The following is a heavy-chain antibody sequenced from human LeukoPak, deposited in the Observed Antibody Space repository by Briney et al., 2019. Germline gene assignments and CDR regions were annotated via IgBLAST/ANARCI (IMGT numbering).Heavy chain of an antibody. CDR3: AREGHDYGDSAPLFWDY. D-gene: IGHD4-17*01. CDR1: GGSISSYY. V-gene: IGHV4-4*07. J-gene: IGHJ4*02. CDR2: IYTSGST. Sequence: PSETLSLTCTVSGGSISSYYWSWIRQPAGKGLEWIGRIYTSGSTNYNPSLKSRVTMSVDTSKNQFSLQLNSVTPEDTAVYYCAREGHDYGDSAPLFWDYWGQGTLVTVSS.